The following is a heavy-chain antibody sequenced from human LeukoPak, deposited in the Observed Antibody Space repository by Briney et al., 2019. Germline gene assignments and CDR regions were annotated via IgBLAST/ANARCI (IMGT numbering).Heavy chain of an antibody. CDR3: ARRWVEYYDSSGYYEGFDY. Sequence: SETLSLTCTVSGGSISSSSYYWGWIRQPPGKGLEWIGYIYYSGSTNYNPSLKSRVTISVDTSKNQFSLKLSSVTAADTAVYYCARRWVEYYDSSGYYEGFDYWGQGTLVTVSS. V-gene: IGHV4-61*05. CDR1: GGSISSSSYY. CDR2: IYYSGST. J-gene: IGHJ4*02. D-gene: IGHD3-22*01.